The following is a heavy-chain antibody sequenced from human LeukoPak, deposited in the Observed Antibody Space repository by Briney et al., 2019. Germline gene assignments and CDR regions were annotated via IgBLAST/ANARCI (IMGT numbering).Heavy chain of an antibody. J-gene: IGHJ3*02. CDR2: ISSSSSYI. Sequence: GGSLRLSCAASGFTFSSYSMNWVRQAPGKGLEWVSSISSSSSYIYYADSVKGRFTISRDNAKNSLYLQMNSLRAEDTAVYYCASGYSSGGLYAFDIWGQGTMVTVSS. D-gene: IGHD6-19*01. CDR3: ASGYSSGGLYAFDI. V-gene: IGHV3-21*01. CDR1: GFTFSSYS.